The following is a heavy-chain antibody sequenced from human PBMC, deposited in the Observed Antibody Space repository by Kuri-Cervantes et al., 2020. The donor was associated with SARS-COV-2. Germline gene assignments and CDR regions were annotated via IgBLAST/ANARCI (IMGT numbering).Heavy chain of an antibody. Sequence: SVKVSCKASGGTFSSYAIIWVRQAPGQGLEWIGGIIPIFGTANYAQKFQGRVTITADESTSTAYMELSSLRSEDTAVYYCARDVGFGYSYGHSYGMDVWGQGTTVTVSS. D-gene: IGHD5-18*01. CDR2: IIPIFGTA. CDR3: ARDVGFGYSYGHSYGMDV. V-gene: IGHV1-69*13. CDR1: GGTFSSYA. J-gene: IGHJ6*02.